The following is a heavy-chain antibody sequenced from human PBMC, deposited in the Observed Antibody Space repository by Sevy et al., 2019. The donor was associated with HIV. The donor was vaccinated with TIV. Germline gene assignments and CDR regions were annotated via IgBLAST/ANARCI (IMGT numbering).Heavy chain of an antibody. D-gene: IGHD4-4*01. J-gene: IGHJ6*02. Sequence: ASVKVSCKASGYTFTSYDINWVRQATGQGLEWMGWMNPNSGNTGYAQKFQGRVTMTRNTSTSTAYMELSSLRSEDTAVYYCARADTDTVTTRMYYYYGMDVWGQGTTVTVSS. CDR1: GYTFTSYD. CDR3: ARADTDTVTTRMYYYYGMDV. V-gene: IGHV1-8*01. CDR2: MNPNSGNT.